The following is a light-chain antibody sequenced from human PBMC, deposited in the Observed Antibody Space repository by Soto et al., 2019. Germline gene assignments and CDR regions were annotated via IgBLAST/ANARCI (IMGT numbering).Light chain of an antibody. CDR3: AAWDDSLIGFV. V-gene: IGLV1-44*01. Sequence: QSVLTQPPSASGNPGQRVTISCSGSSSNIGSTTVAWFQHLPGTAPKLLIFSNDQRPSGVPDRFSGSQSGTSASLAISGLQSEDEADYYCAAWDDSLIGFVFGTGTKVTVL. CDR1: SSNIGSTT. CDR2: SND. J-gene: IGLJ1*01.